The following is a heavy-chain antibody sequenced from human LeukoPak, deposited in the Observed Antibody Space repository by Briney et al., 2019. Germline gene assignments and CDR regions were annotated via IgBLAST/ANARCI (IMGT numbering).Heavy chain of an antibody. CDR1: GGSFSGYY. D-gene: IGHD4-23*01. CDR2: INHSGST. V-gene: IGHV4-34*01. Sequence: SETLSLTCAVYGGSFSGYYWSWIRQPPGKGLEWIGEINHSGSTNYNPSLKSRVTISVDTSKNQFSLKLSSVTAADTAVYYCARRVTPPGYFDYWGQGTLVTVSS. J-gene: IGHJ4*02. CDR3: ARRVTPPGYFDY.